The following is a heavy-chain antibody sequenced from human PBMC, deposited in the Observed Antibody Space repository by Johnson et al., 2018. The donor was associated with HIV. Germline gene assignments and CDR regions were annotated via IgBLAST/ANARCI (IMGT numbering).Heavy chain of an antibody. J-gene: IGHJ3*02. D-gene: IGHD3-22*01. CDR1: GFTVSSNY. Sequence: VQLVESGGGLIQPGGSLRLSCAASGFTVSSNYMSWVRQAPGKGLEWVSVIYSGGSTYYADSVQGRFTISRDNSKNTLYLHMNSLRVEDTAVYYCAKANYYVYAFDIWGPGTMVTVSS. CDR3: AKANYYVYAFDI. V-gene: IGHV3-66*03. CDR2: IYSGGST.